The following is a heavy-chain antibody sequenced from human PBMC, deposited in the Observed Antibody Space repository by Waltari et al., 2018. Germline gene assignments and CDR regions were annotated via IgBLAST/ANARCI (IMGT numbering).Heavy chain of an antibody. CDR2: IYHSGST. V-gene: IGHV4-38-2*01. Sequence: QVQLQESGPGLVKPSETLSLTCAVSGYSISSGYYWGWIRQPPGKGLEWIGSIYHSGSTYYNPSLKTRVTIAGDTSKNQFSLKLTSVTAADTAVYYCARVPMIRGVLAFMDVWGQGTTVTVSS. J-gene: IGHJ6*02. CDR3: ARVPMIRGVLAFMDV. CDR1: GYSISSGYY. D-gene: IGHD3-10*01.